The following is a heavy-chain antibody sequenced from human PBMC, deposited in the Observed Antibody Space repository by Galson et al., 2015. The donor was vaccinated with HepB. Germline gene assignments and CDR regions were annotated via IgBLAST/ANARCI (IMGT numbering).Heavy chain of an antibody. V-gene: IGHV3-23*01. CDR1: GVTFSSFA. Sequence: SLRLSCAAPGVTFSSFAMSWVRQAPGKGLEWVSTITSSGGSTYYADSVKGRFTISRDNSKSTLYLQLSSLRAEDTGVYYCVRNLLWDGWNAFDIWGQGTTVTVSS. CDR2: ITSSGGST. J-gene: IGHJ3*02. CDR3: VRNLLWDGWNAFDI. D-gene: IGHD1-1*01.